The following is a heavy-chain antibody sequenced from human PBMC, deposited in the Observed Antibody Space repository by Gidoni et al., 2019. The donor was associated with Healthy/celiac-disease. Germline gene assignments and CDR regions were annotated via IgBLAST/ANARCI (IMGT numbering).Heavy chain of an antibody. J-gene: IGHJ5*02. CDR3: ARLGRQYCSGGSCYSSGWSGTWDL. V-gene: IGHV5-10-1*03. Sequence: EVQLVQSGAEVKKPGESLRISCKGSGYSFTSYWISWVRQMPGKGLEWMGRIDPSDSYTNYSPSFQGHVTISADKSISTAYLQWSSLKASDTAMYYCARLGRQYCSGGSCYSSGWSGTWDLWGQGTLVTVSS. D-gene: IGHD2-15*01. CDR1: GYSFTSYW. CDR2: IDPSDSYT.